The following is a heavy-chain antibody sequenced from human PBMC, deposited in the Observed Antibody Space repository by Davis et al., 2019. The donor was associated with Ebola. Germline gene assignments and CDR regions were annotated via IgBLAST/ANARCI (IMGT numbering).Heavy chain of an antibody. CDR2: INPNSGGT. V-gene: IGHV1-2*06. CDR3: ARGGSTADWFDP. D-gene: IGHD5-18*01. CDR1: GYTFTGYY. Sequence: ASVKVSCKASGYTFTGYYMHWVRQAPGQGLEWMGRINPNSGGTNYAQKFQGRVTMTRDTSISTAYMELSRLRSDDTAGYYCARGGSTADWFDPWGQGTLVTVSS. J-gene: IGHJ5*02.